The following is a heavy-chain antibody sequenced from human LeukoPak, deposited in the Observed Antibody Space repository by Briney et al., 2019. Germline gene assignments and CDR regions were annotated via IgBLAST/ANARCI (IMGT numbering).Heavy chain of an antibody. CDR2: INHSGST. V-gene: IGHV4-34*01. J-gene: IGHJ6*03. CDR3: ARRKQQLVHGGGNGGQRYRYYYYYMDV. CDR1: GGSFSGYY. Sequence: SETLSLTCAVYGGSFSGYYWSWIRQPPGKGLEWIGEINHSGSTNYNPSLKSRVTISVDTSKNQFSLKLSSVTAADTAVYYCARRKQQLVHGGGNGGQRYRYYYYYMDVWGKGTTVTISS. D-gene: IGHD6-13*01.